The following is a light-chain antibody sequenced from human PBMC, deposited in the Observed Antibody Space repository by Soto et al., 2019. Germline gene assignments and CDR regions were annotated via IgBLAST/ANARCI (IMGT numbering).Light chain of an antibody. Sequence: QSALTQPASVSGSPGQSITVSCTGTSSDVGGYNYVSWYQQLPGKAPKLMIYEVSNRPSGVSNRFSGSKSGNTASLTISGLQAEDEADYYCCSYTTNSTYVFGTGTKLTVL. J-gene: IGLJ1*01. CDR3: CSYTTNSTYV. CDR1: SSDVGGYNY. V-gene: IGLV2-14*01. CDR2: EVS.